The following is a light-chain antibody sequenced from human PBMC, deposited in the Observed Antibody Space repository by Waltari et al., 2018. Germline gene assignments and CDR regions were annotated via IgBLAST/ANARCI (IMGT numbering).Light chain of an antibody. CDR1: QSVSDHVNNKNY. CDR2: WAS. V-gene: IGKV4-1*01. Sequence: DIVMTQSPDSLTVSPGERATINCRSSQSVSDHVNNKNYLAWYRHKPGQPPKLLISWASTREFGVPDRFSGSGSGTEFTLTISSLQPEDVAVYYCQQYYNTPPTFGQGTKVEIK. J-gene: IGKJ1*01. CDR3: QQYYNTPPT.